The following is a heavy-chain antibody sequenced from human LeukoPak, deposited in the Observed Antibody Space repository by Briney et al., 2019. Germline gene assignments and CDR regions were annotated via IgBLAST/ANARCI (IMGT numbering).Heavy chain of an antibody. V-gene: IGHV3-33*01. J-gene: IGHJ4*02. D-gene: IGHD3-22*01. CDR2: IWYDGSNK. CDR1: GSTFSSYG. CDR3: ARADYYDSSGYFFDY. Sequence: GGSLRLSCAASGSTFSSYGMHWVRQAPGKGLEWVAVIWYDGSNKYYADSVKGRFTISRDNSKNTLYLQMNSLRAEDTAVYYCARADYYDSSGYFFDYWGQGTLVTVSS.